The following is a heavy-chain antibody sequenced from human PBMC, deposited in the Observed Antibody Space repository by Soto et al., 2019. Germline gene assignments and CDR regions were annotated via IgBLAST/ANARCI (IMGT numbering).Heavy chain of an antibody. CDR2: ISNSGSSI. V-gene: IGHV3-11*01. CDR3: ARDFFANTFDY. D-gene: IGHD7-27*01. CDR1: GFTFSDYY. Sequence: GSLRLSCAASGFTFSDYYMSWIRQAPGKGLEWVSYISNSGSSIYYADSVKGRFTISRDNAKNSLYLRMNSLRAEDTAVYYCARDFFANTFDYWGQGTLVTVSS. J-gene: IGHJ4*02.